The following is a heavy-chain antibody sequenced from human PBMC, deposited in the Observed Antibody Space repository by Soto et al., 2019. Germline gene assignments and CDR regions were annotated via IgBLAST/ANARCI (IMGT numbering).Heavy chain of an antibody. CDR2: ITSDSSTR. Sequence: GSLRLSCAVSGFTFSSFGMNWVRQAPGKGLEWISYITSDSSTRHYADFVKGRFTISRDNAKNSLYLQMNSLRDEDTAVYFCARSYYDSTGFAVDPWGQGTLVTVSS. D-gene: IGHD3-22*01. J-gene: IGHJ5*02. CDR1: GFTFSSFG. V-gene: IGHV3-48*02. CDR3: ARSYYDSTGFAVDP.